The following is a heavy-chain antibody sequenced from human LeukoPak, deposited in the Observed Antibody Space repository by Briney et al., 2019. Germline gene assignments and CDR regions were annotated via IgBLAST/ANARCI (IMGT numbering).Heavy chain of an antibody. D-gene: IGHD6-19*01. V-gene: IGHV4-59*01. J-gene: IGHJ4*02. CDR2: IYNSGNT. Sequence: SETLSLTCTVSGGSISSCYWTWIRQPPGKGLEWIGYIYNSGNTNYNPSLRSRVTISVDTSKNRFSLKLTSVTSADTAIYYCAREVAGTLNFDYWGQGTLVTVSS. CDR3: AREVAGTLNFDY. CDR1: GGSISSCY.